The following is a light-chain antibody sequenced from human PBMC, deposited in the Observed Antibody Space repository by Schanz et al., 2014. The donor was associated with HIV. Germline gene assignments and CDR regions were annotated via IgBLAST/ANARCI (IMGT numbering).Light chain of an antibody. V-gene: IGKV3-11*01. Sequence: EIVLTQSPATLSLSPGERVTLSCRASQGIDSYLAWYQQKPGQAPRLVIYATSTRAAGIPDRFSGTGSGTDFTLTISSLEPEDFAVYYCQYFGNSGGTFGGGTKVEIK. CDR1: QGIDSY. J-gene: IGKJ4*01. CDR3: QYFGNSGGT. CDR2: ATS.